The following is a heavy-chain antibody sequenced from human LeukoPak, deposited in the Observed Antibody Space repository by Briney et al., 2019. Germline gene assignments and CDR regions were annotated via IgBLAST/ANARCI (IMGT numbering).Heavy chain of an antibody. CDR1: GYTFTNYH. Sequence: GASVKVSCKASGYTFTNYHINWVRQATAQGLEWMEWMNPNNGDSGYAQKFQGRVTITRDTSISTSYMELRSLRSDDTAVYFCARTTSFTASGYDYWGQGTLVTVSS. CDR2: MNPNNGDS. D-gene: IGHD6-25*01. CDR3: ARTTSFTASGYDY. V-gene: IGHV1-8*03. J-gene: IGHJ4*02.